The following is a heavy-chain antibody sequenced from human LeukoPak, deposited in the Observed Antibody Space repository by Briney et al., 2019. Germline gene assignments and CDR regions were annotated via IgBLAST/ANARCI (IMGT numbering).Heavy chain of an antibody. D-gene: IGHD5-24*01. V-gene: IGHV3-23*01. J-gene: IGHJ4*02. CDR1: GFTFSSYA. CDR2: ISGSGGST. Sequence: GGSLRLSCAASGFTFSSYAMSWVRQAPGKGLEWVSAISGSGGSTYYADSVKGRYTISRDNSKNTLYLQMNSLGAEDTAVYYCAKDGMATISYYFDYWGQGTLVTVSS. CDR3: AKDGMATISYYFDY.